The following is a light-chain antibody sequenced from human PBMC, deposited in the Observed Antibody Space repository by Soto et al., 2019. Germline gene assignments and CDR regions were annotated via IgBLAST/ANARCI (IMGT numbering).Light chain of an antibody. V-gene: IGLV6-57*04. CDR1: SGSIASNY. CDR2: EDN. CDR3: QSYDSSIL. J-gene: IGLJ2*01. Sequence: NFMLTQPHSVSESPGKTVTISCTRSSGSIASNYVQWYQQRPGSAPTTVIYEDNQRPSGVHDRFSGSIDSSSNSASLTISGLKTEDEADYYCQSYDSSILFGGGTKLTVL.